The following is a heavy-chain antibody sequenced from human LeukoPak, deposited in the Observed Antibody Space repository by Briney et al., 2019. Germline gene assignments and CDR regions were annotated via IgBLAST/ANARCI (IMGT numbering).Heavy chain of an antibody. J-gene: IGHJ3*02. CDR3: ARNTIIPTNAPSDI. CDR2: IRSKANGYAT. Sequence: GGSLRLSCAASGFTFSGSAMHWVRQASGKGLEWVGRIRSKANGYATAYAASVEGRFTISRDDSKNTAYLQMNSLKTEDTAVYYCARNTIIPTNAPSDIWGQGTMVTVSS. D-gene: IGHD3-22*01. V-gene: IGHV3-73*01. CDR1: GFTFSGSA.